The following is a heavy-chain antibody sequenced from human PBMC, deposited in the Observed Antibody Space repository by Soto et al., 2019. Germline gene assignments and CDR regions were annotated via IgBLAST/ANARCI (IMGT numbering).Heavy chain of an antibody. CDR2: IYPGDSDT. CDR3: VRVVVAATGDDYYYYGMDV. V-gene: IGHV5-51*01. D-gene: IGHD2-15*01. J-gene: IGHJ6*02. Sequence: PGESLKISCKGSGYSFTSYWIGWVRQMPGKGLEWMGIIYPGDSDTRYSPSFQGQVTISADKSISTAYLQWSSLKASDTAMYYCVRVVVAATGDDYYYYGMDVWGQGTTVTVSS. CDR1: GYSFTSYW.